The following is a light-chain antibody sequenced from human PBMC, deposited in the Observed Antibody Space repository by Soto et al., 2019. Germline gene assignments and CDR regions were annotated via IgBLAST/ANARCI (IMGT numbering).Light chain of an antibody. CDR3: QQYLDWPRT. J-gene: IGKJ1*01. CDR2: GAS. CDR1: QSVGSD. Sequence: EIVMTQSPATLSVSPGARATLSCRASQSVGSDLVWYRQKPGQAPRLLICGASNRATGVPDGFSGSGSGTVFTLTICSLQSDDFAVYYCQQYLDWPRTFGQGTKVDI. V-gene: IGKV3-15*01.